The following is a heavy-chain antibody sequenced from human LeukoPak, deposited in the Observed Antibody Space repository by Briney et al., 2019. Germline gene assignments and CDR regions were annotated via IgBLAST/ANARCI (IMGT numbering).Heavy chain of an antibody. D-gene: IGHD3-10*01. CDR1: GFTFGDYA. Sequence: PGRSLRLSCTASGFTFGDYAMSWVRQAPGKGLEWVGFIRSKAYGGTTEYAASVKGRFTISRDDSKSIAYLQMNSLKTEDTAVYYCTSFSSGILWFGVQDDYWGQGTLVTVSS. J-gene: IGHJ4*02. CDR3: TSFSSGILWFGVQDDY. V-gene: IGHV3-49*04. CDR2: IRSKAYGGTT.